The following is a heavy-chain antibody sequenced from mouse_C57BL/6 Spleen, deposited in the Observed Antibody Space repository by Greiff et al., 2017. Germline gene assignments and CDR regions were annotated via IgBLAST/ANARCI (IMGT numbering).Heavy chain of an antibody. CDR1: GFSFSDYY. V-gene: IGHV5-16*01. CDR2: INYDGSST. Sequence: EVQLMESEGGLVQPGSSMKLSCTASGFSFSDYYMAWVRQVPEKGLEWVANINYDGSSTYYLASLKSRFIISRDNAKNILYLKMSSLKSEDTATYYCARDRGLRARDYWGQGTSVTVSS. CDR3: ARDRGLRARDY. D-gene: IGHD1-1*01. J-gene: IGHJ4*01.